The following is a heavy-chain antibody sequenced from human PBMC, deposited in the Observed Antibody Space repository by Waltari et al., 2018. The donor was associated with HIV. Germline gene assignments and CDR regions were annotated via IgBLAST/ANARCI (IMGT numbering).Heavy chain of an antibody. CDR3: ARGWDYDFWSGLEGGKFDP. J-gene: IGHJ5*02. Sequence: QVRLQQSGPGLVKPSQTLSLTCAISGDSVSSNSAAWNWIRQSPRRGLEWLGRTYFRSKWYIDYAVSVKSRITINPDTSKNHFSLQLNSVTPEDTAVYFCARGWDYDFWSGLEGGKFDPWGLGTLVTVSS. D-gene: IGHD3-3*01. CDR2: TYFRSKWYI. V-gene: IGHV6-1*01. CDR1: GDSVSSNSAA.